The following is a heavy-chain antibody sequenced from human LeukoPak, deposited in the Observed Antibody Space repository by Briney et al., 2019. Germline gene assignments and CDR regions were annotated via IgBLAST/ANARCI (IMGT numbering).Heavy chain of an antibody. Sequence: SETLSLTCAVYGGSFSGYYWSWIRQPPGKGLEWIGEINHSGSTNYNPSLKSRVTISVDTSKNQFSLKLSSVTAADTAVYYCARGLIVGARAYFDYWGQGTLVTVSS. D-gene: IGHD1-26*01. CDR2: INHSGST. CDR1: GGSFSGYY. CDR3: ARGLIVGARAYFDY. V-gene: IGHV4-34*01. J-gene: IGHJ4*02.